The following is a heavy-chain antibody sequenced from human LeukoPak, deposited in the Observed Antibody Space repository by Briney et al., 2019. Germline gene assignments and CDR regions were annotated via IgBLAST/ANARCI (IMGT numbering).Heavy chain of an antibody. CDR1: GGSMISTTHL. D-gene: IGHD4/OR15-4a*01. CDR2: TYSSGNT. J-gene: IGHJ4*02. CDR3: ARRSRTYGDFDS. Sequence: SETLSLTCTVSGGSMISTTHLWGWIRQPPGKGLEWIGATYSSGNTYYHPALKSRVTISVDTSNNQFSLRLSSVTAADTAIYSCARRSRTYGDFDSSGQGTLVTVSS. V-gene: IGHV4-39*01.